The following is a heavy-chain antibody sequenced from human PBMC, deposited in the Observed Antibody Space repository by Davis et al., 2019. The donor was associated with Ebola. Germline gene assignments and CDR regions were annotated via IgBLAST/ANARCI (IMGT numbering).Heavy chain of an antibody. CDR3: AREGLEGMDV. J-gene: IGHJ6*02. CDR1: GFTFSSYG. V-gene: IGHV3-33*01. CDR2: IWYDGSNK. Sequence: GGSLRLSCAASGFTFSSYGMHWVRQAPGKGLEWVAFIWYDGSNKYYADSVKGRFTISRDNSKNALYLQMNSLRAEDTAVYYCAREGLEGMDVWGQGTTVTVSS. D-gene: IGHD1-1*01.